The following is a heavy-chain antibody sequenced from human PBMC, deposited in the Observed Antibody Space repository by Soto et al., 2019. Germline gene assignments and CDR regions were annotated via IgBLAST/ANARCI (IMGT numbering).Heavy chain of an antibody. CDR2: TYYRSKWYN. J-gene: IGHJ3*02. V-gene: IGHV6-1*01. CDR3: ARVLSRSSSPQAPDI. D-gene: IGHD6-13*01. Sequence: PSRGLEWLGRTYYRSKWYNDYAVSVKSRITINPDTSKNQFSLQLNSVTPEDTAVYYCARVLSRSSSPQAPDIWGQGTMVTVSS.